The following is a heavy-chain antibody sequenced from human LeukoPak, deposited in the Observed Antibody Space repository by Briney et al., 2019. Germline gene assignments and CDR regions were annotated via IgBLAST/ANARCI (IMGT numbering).Heavy chain of an antibody. CDR1: GFTFSSYW. CDR3: ARGRRDSSGWYSLRESVAYMDV. D-gene: IGHD6-19*01. CDR2: IKQDGSEK. V-gene: IGHV3-7*01. Sequence: GGSLRLSCAASGFTFSSYWMSWVRQAPGKGLEWVANIKQDGSEKYYVDSVKGRFTISRDNAKNSLYLQMNSLRVEDTAVYYCARGRRDSSGWYSLRESVAYMDVWGKGTTVTVSS. J-gene: IGHJ6*03.